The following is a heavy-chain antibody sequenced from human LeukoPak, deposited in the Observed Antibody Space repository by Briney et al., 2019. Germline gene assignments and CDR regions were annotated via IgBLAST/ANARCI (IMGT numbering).Heavy chain of an antibody. CDR2: ISGSGGST. V-gene: IGHV3-23*01. CDR1: GFTFSSYA. J-gene: IGHJ4*02. Sequence: GGSLRLSCAASGFTFSSYAMSWVRQAPGKGLERVSAISGSGGSTYYADSVKGRFTISRDNSKNTLYLQMNSLRAEDTAVYYCAKDKQWLVRAYGYWGQGTLVTVSS. D-gene: IGHD6-19*01. CDR3: AKDKQWLVRAYGY.